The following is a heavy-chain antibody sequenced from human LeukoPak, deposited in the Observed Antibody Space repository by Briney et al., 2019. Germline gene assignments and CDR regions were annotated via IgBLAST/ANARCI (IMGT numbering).Heavy chain of an antibody. CDR2: ISYDGSNK. CDR3: AKERYDILTGYQLFDP. J-gene: IGHJ5*02. V-gene: IGHV3-30*18. Sequence: PGGSLRLSCAASGFTFSSYGMHWVRQAPGKGLEWVAVISYDGSNKYYADSVKGRFTISRDNSKNTLYLQMNSLRAEDTAVYYCAKERYDILTGYQLFDPWGQGTLVTVSS. D-gene: IGHD3-9*01. CDR1: GFTFSSYG.